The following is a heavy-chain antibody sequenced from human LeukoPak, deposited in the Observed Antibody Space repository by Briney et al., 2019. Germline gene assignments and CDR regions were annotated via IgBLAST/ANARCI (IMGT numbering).Heavy chain of an antibody. CDR3: VKVGYGSGSFDYYMDV. CDR1: GFPFRSFW. J-gene: IGHJ6*03. D-gene: IGHD3-10*01. V-gene: IGHV3-7*01. CDR2: INQDESEK. Sequence: GGSLRLSCAASGFPFRSFWMNWVRQAQGKGRGGGANINQDESEKYYVDSVKGRFTISRDNAKNSLYLQMNSLRAEDTAVYYCVKVGYGSGSFDYYMDVWGKGTTVTISS.